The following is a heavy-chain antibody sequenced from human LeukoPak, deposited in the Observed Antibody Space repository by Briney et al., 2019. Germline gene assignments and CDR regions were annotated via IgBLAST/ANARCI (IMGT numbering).Heavy chain of an antibody. V-gene: IGHV1-69*01. J-gene: IGHJ4*02. CDR2: IIAIFGTA. CDR3: ARDWGDYLSYPLY. CDR1: GGTXSSYA. Sequence: SVKVSCKASGGTXSSYAISWVRQAPGQRREWLGGIIAIFGTANYAQQFQGRVTITADESTSTTYMELSSLRTEDTAVNYCARDWGDYLSYPLYWGQGTLVTVSS. D-gene: IGHD4-17*01.